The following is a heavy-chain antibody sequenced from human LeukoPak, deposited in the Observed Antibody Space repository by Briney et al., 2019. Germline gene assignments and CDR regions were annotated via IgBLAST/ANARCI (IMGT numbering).Heavy chain of an antibody. CDR2: ISDSGSST. V-gene: IGHV3-23*01. CDR1: VFTFSAYA. D-gene: IGHD1-26*01. J-gene: IGHJ4*02. Sequence: GGSLRLSCAASVFTFSAYAMSWVRQAPGKGLEWVSAISDSGSSTYYADSVKGRFTISRDNSKNTLYLQMNSLKAEDTAVYYCAKKAVGTSTGGPFDYWGQGTLVIVSS. CDR3: AKKAVGTSTGGPFDY.